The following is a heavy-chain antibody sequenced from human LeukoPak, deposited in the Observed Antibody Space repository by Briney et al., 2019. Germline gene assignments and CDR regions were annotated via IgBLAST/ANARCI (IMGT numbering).Heavy chain of an antibody. J-gene: IGHJ5*01. D-gene: IGHD3-9*01. CDR2: ISYVGTT. CDR1: GGSITNIPYN. Sequence: SETLSLTCTVSGGSITNIPYNWGWIRQPPGKGLEWLGTISYVGTTYYEPSLKGRVTMSIDTSKNQFSLNLNSATAADTAVYYCARHPTGYPNWFDSWGQGTLVIVSS. CDR3: ARHPTGYPNWFDS. V-gene: IGHV4-39*01.